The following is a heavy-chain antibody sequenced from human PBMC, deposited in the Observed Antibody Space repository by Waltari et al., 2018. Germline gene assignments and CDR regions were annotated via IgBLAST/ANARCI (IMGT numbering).Heavy chain of an antibody. CDR3: ARVWFGDLVGAFDI. D-gene: IGHD3-10*01. J-gene: IGHJ3*02. V-gene: IGHV3-21*01. Sequence: EVHLVESGGGLVKPGGSLRLSCAASGFTFSSYSMNWVRQAPGKGLGWVSSITSSSNYKHYADSVKGRFTISRDNAKNSLYLQMNSLRAEDTAVYYCARVWFGDLVGAFDIWGQGTMVTVSS. CDR2: ITSSSNYK. CDR1: GFTFSSYS.